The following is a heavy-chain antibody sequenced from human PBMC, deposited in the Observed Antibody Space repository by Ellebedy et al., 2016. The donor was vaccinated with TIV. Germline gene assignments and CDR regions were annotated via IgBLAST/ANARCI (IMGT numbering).Heavy chain of an antibody. J-gene: IGHJ4*02. D-gene: IGHD2-15*01. V-gene: IGHV4-39*01. CDR3: ATQPQYCTGGSCYSPFDY. CDR1: GGSTRSSTFY. Sequence: MPSETLSLTCTVSGGSTRSSTFYRGWIPQPPGHGLVWIGRIFYGGSSSYNPSFKSRLTISLAAAKNQFSLILTSVVAADAAMYFCATQPQYCTGGSCYSPFDYWGQGTLVTVSS. CDR2: IFYGGSS.